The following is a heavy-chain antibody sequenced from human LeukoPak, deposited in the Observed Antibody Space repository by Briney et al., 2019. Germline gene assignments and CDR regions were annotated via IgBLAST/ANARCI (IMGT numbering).Heavy chain of an antibody. V-gene: IGHV3-15*01. CDR3: TTGLRITIFGVVVDY. Sequence: PGGSLRLSCAASGFTFNNAWMSWVRQAPGKGLEWVGRIKSKTDGGTTDYAAPVKGRFTISRDDSKNTLYLQMNSLKTEDTAVYYCTTGLRITIFGVVVDYWGQGTLVTVSS. J-gene: IGHJ4*02. D-gene: IGHD3-3*01. CDR2: IKSKTDGGTT. CDR1: GFTFNNAW.